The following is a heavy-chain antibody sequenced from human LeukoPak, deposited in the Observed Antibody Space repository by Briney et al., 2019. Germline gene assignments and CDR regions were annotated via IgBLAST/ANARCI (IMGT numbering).Heavy chain of an antibody. CDR3: AVDYYDYTGYPDAFDV. V-gene: IGHV4-39*01. CDR2: VYNSGNT. Sequence: PSETLSLTCTVSGASISTTNYYWAWIRQPPGKGLEYIANVYNSGNTYYNPSLKSRVTISVDTSKNQSSLKLSSVTAADTAVYYCAVDYYDYTGYPDAFDVWGQGTMVTVSS. D-gene: IGHD3-22*01. J-gene: IGHJ3*01. CDR1: GASISTTNYY.